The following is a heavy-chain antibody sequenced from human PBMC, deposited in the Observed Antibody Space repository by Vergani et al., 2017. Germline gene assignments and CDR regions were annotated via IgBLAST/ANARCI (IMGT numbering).Heavy chain of an antibody. CDR3: AREGSTMVRGARYYFDY. CDR1: GGSISSYY. D-gene: IGHD3-10*01. CDR2: ISYSGST. J-gene: IGHJ4*02. Sequence: QVQLQESGPGLVKPSETLSLTCTVSGGSISSYYWSWIRQPPGKGLEWIGYISYSGSTNYNPSLKSRVTISVDTSKNQFSLKLSSVTAADTAVYYCAREGSTMVRGARYYFDYWGQGTLVTVSS. V-gene: IGHV4-59*01.